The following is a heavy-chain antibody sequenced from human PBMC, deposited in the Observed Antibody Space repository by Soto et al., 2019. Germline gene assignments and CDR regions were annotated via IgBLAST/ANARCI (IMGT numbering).Heavy chain of an antibody. D-gene: IGHD2-8*01. CDR1: GYTFTRYG. J-gene: IGHJ6*02. CDR2: ISGYNGDT. V-gene: IGHV1-18*01. CDR3: AKNGQPPYYYYGLDV. Sequence: QGQLVQSEAEVKKPGALVKVSCKASGYTFTRYGISWVRQAPGQGLEWMGWISGYNGDTTYAQKFQGRVSMTIDTSTGTAYMELRSLTSDDTAAYYCAKNGQPPYYYYGLDVWGQGTKVTVSS.